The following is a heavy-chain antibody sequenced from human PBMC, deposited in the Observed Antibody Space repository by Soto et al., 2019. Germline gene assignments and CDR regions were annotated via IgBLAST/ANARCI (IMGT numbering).Heavy chain of an antibody. CDR1: GYSFTGHY. D-gene: IGHD3-3*01. Sequence: GSSVKVSCKDSGYSFTGHYIHWVRQAPGQGLEWLGWINPNSGSTTYAQGFQGRVTVTRATSISTAYMELSSLRSDDTALIYGATVAGLVGISFDPWGQGTPVTVAS. CDR2: INPNSGST. J-gene: IGHJ5*02. CDR3: ATVAGLVGISFDP. V-gene: IGHV1-2*02.